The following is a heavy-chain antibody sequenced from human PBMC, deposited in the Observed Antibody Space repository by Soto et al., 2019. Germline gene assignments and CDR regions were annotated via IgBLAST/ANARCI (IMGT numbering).Heavy chain of an antibody. V-gene: IGHV1-8*01. CDR3: GGGNVKYYVFGSGYYPGAYNWFDP. Sequence: QVQLVQSGAEVKKPGASVKVSCKASGYTFTSYDINWVRQATGQGLEWMGWMNPNSGNTGYAQKFQGRVTMTRNTSISPAKMGLSSLSSEDRAVYYGGGGNVKYYVFGSGYYPGAYNWFDPGGQGTLVTVPS. CDR1: GYTFTSYD. J-gene: IGHJ5*02. CDR2: MNPNSGNT. D-gene: IGHD3-3*01.